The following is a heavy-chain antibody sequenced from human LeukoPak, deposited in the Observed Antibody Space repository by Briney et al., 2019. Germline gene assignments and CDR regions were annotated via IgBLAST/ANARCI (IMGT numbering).Heavy chain of an antibody. D-gene: IGHD3-3*01. Sequence: PSETLSLTCTVSGGSISSYYWSWIRQPPGKGLEWIGYILHSGSTYHNPSLKSRVTISVDTSKNQFSLKLSSVTAADTAVYFCARTRDFWSAYFDYWGQGILVTVSS. V-gene: IGHV4-59*12. CDR2: ILHSGST. J-gene: IGHJ4*02. CDR1: GGSISSYY. CDR3: ARTRDFWSAYFDY.